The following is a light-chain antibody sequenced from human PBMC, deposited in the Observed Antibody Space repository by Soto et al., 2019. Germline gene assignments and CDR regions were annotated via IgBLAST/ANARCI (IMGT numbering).Light chain of an antibody. Sequence: DIQLTQSPASLSASVGDRVTITCRASDNIGSNLNWYQHQTGTAPKLLIYAASSLQGGVPSRFSGSVYGTQFTLTISGLQTEDFATYYCQQSYKILTFGEGTWVDI. V-gene: IGKV1-39*01. CDR2: AAS. CDR3: QQSYKILT. J-gene: IGKJ4*01. CDR1: DNIGSN.